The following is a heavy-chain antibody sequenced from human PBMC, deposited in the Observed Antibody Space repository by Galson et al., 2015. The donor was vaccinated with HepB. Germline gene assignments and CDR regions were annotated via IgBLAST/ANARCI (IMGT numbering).Heavy chain of an antibody. Sequence: LRLSCAASGFTFNTYAMHWFRQAPGKGLEWVALTSYDGSRKNYADSVKGRFTISKDNSKNTLFLEMNSLRVEDTAIYYCARPDYYDRTGWGGTFYVWGQGTVVTVSS. D-gene: IGHD3-22*01. J-gene: IGHJ3*01. CDR3: ARPDYYDRTGWGGTFYV. CDR2: TSYDGSRK. CDR1: GFTFNTYA. V-gene: IGHV3-30*04.